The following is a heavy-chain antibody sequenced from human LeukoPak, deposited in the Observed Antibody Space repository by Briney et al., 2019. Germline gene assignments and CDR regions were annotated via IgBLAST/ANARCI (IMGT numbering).Heavy chain of an antibody. D-gene: IGHD5-18*01. CDR1: GFTFSSYG. J-gene: IGHJ4*02. CDR3: ARGTAMGSPRFDY. V-gene: IGHV3-30*03. Sequence: GRSLRLSCAASGFTFSSYGMHWVRQAPGKGLEWVAVISYDGSNKYYADSVKGRFTISRDNSKNTLYLQMNSLRAEDTAVYYCARGTAMGSPRFDYWGQGALVTVSS. CDR2: ISYDGSNK.